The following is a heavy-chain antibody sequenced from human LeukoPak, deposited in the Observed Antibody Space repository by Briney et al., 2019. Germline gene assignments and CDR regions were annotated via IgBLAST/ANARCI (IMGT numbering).Heavy chain of an antibody. V-gene: IGHV3-23*01. CDR2: ISGSGDNT. CDR1: GFTFSSYA. CDR3: ARDDAGSDDYGDYAFPSYYYMDV. D-gene: IGHD4-17*01. Sequence: PGGSLRLSCAASGFTFSSYAMSWVRQAPGKGLEWVSGISGSGDNTYYADSVKGRFTISRDNSKNTLDLQINSLRADATVVYYCARDDAGSDDYGDYAFPSYYYMDVWGKGITVTVSS. J-gene: IGHJ6*03.